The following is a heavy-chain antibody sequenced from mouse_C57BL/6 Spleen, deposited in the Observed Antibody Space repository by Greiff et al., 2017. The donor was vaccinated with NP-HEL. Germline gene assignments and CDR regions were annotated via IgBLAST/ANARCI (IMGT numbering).Heavy chain of an antibody. Sequence: QVQLQQSGAELVRPGTSVKVSCKASGYAFTNYLIEWVKQRPGQGLEWIGVINPGSGGTNYNEKFKGKATLTADKSSSTAYMQLSSLTSEDSAVYFCARGVRAMDYWGQGTSVTVSS. D-gene: IGHD2-14*01. J-gene: IGHJ4*01. V-gene: IGHV1-54*01. CDR1: GYAFTNYL. CDR2: INPGSGGT. CDR3: ARGVRAMDY.